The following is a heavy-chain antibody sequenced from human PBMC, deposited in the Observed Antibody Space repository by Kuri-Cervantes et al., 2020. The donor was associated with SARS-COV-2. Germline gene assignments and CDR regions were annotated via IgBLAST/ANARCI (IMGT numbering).Heavy chain of an antibody. CDR1: GGSITSYY. Sequence: GTLSLSCTVSGGSITSYYWSWIRQPPGKGLERLGYIYYSGRTNYNPSLKSRVTISVDTSKNQFSLKLSSVTAADTAVYYCARADTSSSSGYFQHWGQGTLVTVSS. D-gene: IGHD6-6*01. CDR3: ARADTSSSSGYFQH. V-gene: IGHV4-59*01. CDR2: IYYSGRT. J-gene: IGHJ1*01.